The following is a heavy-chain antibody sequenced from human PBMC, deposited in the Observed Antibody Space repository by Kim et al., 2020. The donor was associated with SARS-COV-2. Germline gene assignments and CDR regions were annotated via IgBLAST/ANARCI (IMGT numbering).Heavy chain of an antibody. D-gene: IGHD3-22*01. J-gene: IGHJ4*02. CDR3: ARLRYDSSGFDY. Sequence: SETLSLTCTVSGGSISSYYWSWIRQPPGKGLEWIGYIYYSGSTNYNPSLKSRVTISVDTSKNQFSLKLSSVTAADTAVYYCARLRYDSSGFDYWGQGTLV. CDR2: IYYSGST. V-gene: IGHV4-59*08. CDR1: GGSISSYY.